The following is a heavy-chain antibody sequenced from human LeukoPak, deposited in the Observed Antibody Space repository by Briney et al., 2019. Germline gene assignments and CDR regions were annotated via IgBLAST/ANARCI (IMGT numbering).Heavy chain of an antibody. V-gene: IGHV5-51*01. Sequence: GESLKISCKGSGYTFTSYYIGWVRQMPGKGLEWMGIIYPGDSDTIYSPSFQGQVSISADKSISTAYLQWSSLKASDTAMYYCARRRYYDSSGYYFNYFDYWGQGTLVTVPS. CDR1: GYTFTSYY. CDR2: IYPGDSDT. D-gene: IGHD3-22*01. J-gene: IGHJ4*02. CDR3: ARRRYYDSSGYYFNYFDY.